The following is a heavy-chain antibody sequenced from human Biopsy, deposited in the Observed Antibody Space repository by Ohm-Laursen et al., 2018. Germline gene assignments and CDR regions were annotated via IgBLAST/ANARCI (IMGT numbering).Heavy chain of an antibody. V-gene: IGHV4-59*01. CDR3: ARVSRSIYDSTFDSFNI. Sequence: SETLSLTCNVSGGSFSTYYWTWIRQPPGKGLEWIACIDYRGSTNYNPSLKSRVSISIDTSKNQLSLRLNSVTAADTAVYYCARVSRSIYDSTFDSFNIWGPGTMVTVSS. CDR2: IDYRGST. CDR1: GGSFSTYY. J-gene: IGHJ3*02. D-gene: IGHD3-22*01.